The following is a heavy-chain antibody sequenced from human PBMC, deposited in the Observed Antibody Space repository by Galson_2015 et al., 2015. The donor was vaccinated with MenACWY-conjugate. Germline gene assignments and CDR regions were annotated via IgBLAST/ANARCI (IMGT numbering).Heavy chain of an antibody. CDR2: IYYSGST. CDR3: ARHVGDIVATNPNWFDP. CDR1: GGSISSSSYY. Sequence: LSLTCTVSGGSISSSSYYWGWIRQPPGKGLEWIGSIYYSGSTYYNPSLKSRVTISVDTSKNQFSLKLSSVTAADTAVYYCARHVGDIVATNPNWFDPWGQGTLVTVSS. V-gene: IGHV4-39*01. D-gene: IGHD5-12*01. J-gene: IGHJ5*02.